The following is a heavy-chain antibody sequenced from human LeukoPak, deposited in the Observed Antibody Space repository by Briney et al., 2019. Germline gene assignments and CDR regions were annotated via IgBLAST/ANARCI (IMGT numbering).Heavy chain of an antibody. CDR3: ARGHEALVIAFDY. CDR1: GYTFTSYA. D-gene: IGHD3-16*02. J-gene: IGHJ4*02. Sequence: GASVKVSCKASGYTFTSYAMHWVRQAPGQRLEWMGWINAGNGNTKYSQKFQGRVTITRDTSASTAYMELSSLRSEDTAVYYCARGHEALVIAFDYWGQGTLVTVSS. V-gene: IGHV1-3*01. CDR2: INAGNGNT.